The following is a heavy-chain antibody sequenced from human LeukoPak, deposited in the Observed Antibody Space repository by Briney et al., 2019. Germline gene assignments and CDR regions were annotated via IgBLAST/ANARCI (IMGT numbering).Heavy chain of an antibody. CDR2: IYPGEST. CDR3: ARAADYGDSNFDY. J-gene: IGHJ4*02. Sequence: SETLSLTCTVSGGSISTYYWSWIRHPAGKGLEWLGRIYPGESTNTNPSLKGRVTISVDTSKNHFSLRLTSVTAADTAVYFCARAADYGDSNFDYWGQGTLVTVSS. CDR1: GGSISTYY. D-gene: IGHD4-17*01. V-gene: IGHV4-4*07.